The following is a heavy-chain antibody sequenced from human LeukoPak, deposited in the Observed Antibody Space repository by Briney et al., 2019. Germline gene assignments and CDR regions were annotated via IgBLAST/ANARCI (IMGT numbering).Heavy chain of an antibody. CDR2: IYYSGST. J-gene: IGHJ4*02. CDR3: ARDLGLGDGYNYDY. D-gene: IGHD5-24*01. V-gene: IGHV4-39*07. CDR1: GGSISSSSYY. Sequence: SETLSLTCTVSGGSISSSSYYWGWIRQPPGKGLEWIGSIYYSGSTYYNPSLKSRVTISVDTSKNQFSLKLSSVTAADTAVYYCARDLGLGDGYNYDYWGQGTLVTVSS.